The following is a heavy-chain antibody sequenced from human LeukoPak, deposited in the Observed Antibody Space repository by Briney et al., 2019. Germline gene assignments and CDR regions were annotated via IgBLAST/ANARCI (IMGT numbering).Heavy chain of an antibody. CDR1: GGSFSGYY. D-gene: IGHD3-22*01. Sequence: SETLSLTCAVYGGSFSGYYWSWIRQPPGEGLEWIGEINHSGSTNYNPSLKSRVTISVDTSKNQFSLKLSSVTAADTAVYYCARPYYYDSSAGFPYWGQGTLVTVSS. CDR2: INHSGST. V-gene: IGHV4-34*01. J-gene: IGHJ4*02. CDR3: ARPYYYDSSAGFPY.